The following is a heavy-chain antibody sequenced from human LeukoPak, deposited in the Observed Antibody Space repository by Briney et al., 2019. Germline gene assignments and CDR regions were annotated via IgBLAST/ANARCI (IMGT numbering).Heavy chain of an antibody. D-gene: IGHD1-26*01. Sequence: ASVKVSCKASGYTFTSYDINWVRQATGQGLEWMGWMNPNSGGTNYAQKFQGRVTMTRDTSISTAYMELSRLRSDDTAVYYCARELIVGATTDDDAFDIWGQGTMVTVSS. J-gene: IGHJ3*02. CDR3: ARELIVGATTDDDAFDI. V-gene: IGHV1-2*02. CDR1: GYTFTSYD. CDR2: MNPNSGGT.